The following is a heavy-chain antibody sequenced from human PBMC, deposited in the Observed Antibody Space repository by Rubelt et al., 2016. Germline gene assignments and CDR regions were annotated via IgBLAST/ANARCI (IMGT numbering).Heavy chain of an antibody. CDR1: GFNFRSYE. Sequence: ELPGGGLVQPGGSLRLSCVASGFNFRSYEMNWVRQAPGKGLEWLAYIASSGFTNYYADSVKGRFTVSRDRAKSSLYLHMNSLRGEDTAIYYCARGGEYGDYVRAMDVWGQGTTVTVSS. J-gene: IGHJ6*02. CDR3: ARGGEYGDYVRAMDV. D-gene: IGHD3-16*01. CDR2: IASSGFTN. V-gene: IGHV3-48*03.